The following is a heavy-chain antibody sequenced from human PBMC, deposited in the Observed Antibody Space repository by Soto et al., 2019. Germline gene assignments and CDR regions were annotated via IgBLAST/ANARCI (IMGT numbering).Heavy chain of an antibody. CDR1: GDSVSSNSAA. D-gene: IGHD6-6*01. CDR2: TYYRSKWHY. Sequence: SQTLSLTCAISGDSVSSNSAAWNWIRQSPSRGLEWLGRTYYRSKWHYDYAVSVRGRIIINPDTSKNQFSLQMNSVTPDDTAVYYCASVKYSSSSVSLAGDGLAVWGQGTTVTVSS. V-gene: IGHV6-1*01. CDR3: ASVKYSSSSVSLAGDGLAV. J-gene: IGHJ6*02.